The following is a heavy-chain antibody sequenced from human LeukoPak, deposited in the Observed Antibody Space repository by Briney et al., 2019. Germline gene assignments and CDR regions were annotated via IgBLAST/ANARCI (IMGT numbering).Heavy chain of an antibody. CDR1: GYSFTNYW. V-gene: IGHV5-51*01. J-gene: IGHJ4*02. CDR2: IYPGDSDT. Sequence: GESLKISCKASGYSFTNYWIGWVRQMPGKGLELIGIIYPGDSDTRYRPSFQGQVTISADKSISTAYLQWSSLKASDAAMYYCARRADSSAYYILDSWGQGTLVTVSS. D-gene: IGHD6-19*01. CDR3: ARRADSSAYYILDS.